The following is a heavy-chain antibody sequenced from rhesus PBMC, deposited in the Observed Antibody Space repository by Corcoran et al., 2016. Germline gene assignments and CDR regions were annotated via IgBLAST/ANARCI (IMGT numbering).Heavy chain of an antibody. J-gene: IGHJ5-2*02. CDR2: IGGDSTYT. CDR3: ARHRSLDV. CDR1: GFTGSGYE. V-gene: IGHV3-115*02. Sequence: EVQLAESGGGLVQPGGSLRLSCVASGFTGSGYEMHWVRQAPGKGLESVSVIGGDSTYTHYADSVKGRFTISRDNAENSLSLQMNSLRAEDTAMYYCARHRSLDVWGRGILVTVSS.